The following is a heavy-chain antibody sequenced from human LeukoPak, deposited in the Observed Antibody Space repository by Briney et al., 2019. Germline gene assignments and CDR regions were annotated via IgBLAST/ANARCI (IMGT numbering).Heavy chain of an antibody. CDR1: GYAFRNYA. V-gene: IGHV1-3*03. CDR2: INADVANT. Sequence: GASVKVSCKASGYAFRNYAIHWVRRAPGEKFEWMGWINADVANTKYSEEFQGKVTITRDASANMIYMELNNLRSEDTAVYYCARDYYHDRSIYLDYWGQGTLVTVSS. D-gene: IGHD3-10*01. CDR3: ARDYYHDRSIYLDY. J-gene: IGHJ4*02.